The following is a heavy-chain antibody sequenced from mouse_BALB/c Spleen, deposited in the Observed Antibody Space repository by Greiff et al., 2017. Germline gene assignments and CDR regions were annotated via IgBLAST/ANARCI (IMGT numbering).Heavy chain of an antibody. CDR3: AREDVDFDV. CDR1: GYTFTSYT. V-gene: IGHV1-4*02. CDR2: INPSSGYT. J-gene: IGHJ1*01. Sequence: VKLQESAAELARPGASVKMSCKASGYTFTSYTMHWVKQRPGQGLEWIGYINPSSGYTEYNQKFKDKTTLTADKSSSTAYMQLSSLTSEDSAVYYCAREDVDFDVWGAGTTVTVSS.